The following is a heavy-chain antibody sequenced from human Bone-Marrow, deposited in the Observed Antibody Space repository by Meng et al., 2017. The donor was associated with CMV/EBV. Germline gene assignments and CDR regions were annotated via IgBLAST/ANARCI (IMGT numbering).Heavy chain of an antibody. D-gene: IGHD3-3*01. V-gene: IGHV1-2*02. Sequence: ASVKVSCKASGYTFTGYYMHWVRQAPGQGLEWMGWINPSSGGTKNAQKFQGRVTMTRDTSISTAYMELSRLRSDDTAVYFCARAHPYDFWSGAVWGQGTTVTVSS. CDR3: ARAHPYDFWSGAV. CDR2: INPSSGGT. J-gene: IGHJ6*02. CDR1: GYTFTGYY.